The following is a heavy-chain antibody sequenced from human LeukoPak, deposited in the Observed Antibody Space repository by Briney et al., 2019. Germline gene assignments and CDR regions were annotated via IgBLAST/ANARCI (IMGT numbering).Heavy chain of an antibody. CDR1: GGSISSSSYY. J-gene: IGHJ2*01. V-gene: IGHV4-39*07. CDR2: IYYSGST. D-gene: IGHD3-22*01. Sequence: KPSETLSLTCTVSGGSISSSSYYWGWIRQPPGKGLEWIGSIYYSGSTYYNPSLKSRVTISVDTSKNQFSLKLSSVTAADTAVYYCARGHITTRGGLLWGRGTLVTVSS. CDR3: ARGHITTRGGLL.